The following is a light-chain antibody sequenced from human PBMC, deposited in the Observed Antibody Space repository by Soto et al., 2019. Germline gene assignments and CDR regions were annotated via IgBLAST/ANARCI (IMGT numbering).Light chain of an antibody. CDR1: QSVSSY. Sequence: EIVLTQSPATLSLSPGERATLSCRASQSVSSYLAWYQQKPGQAPRLLIYDASNSATGIPARFSGSGSGTDFTLTISSLEPEDFAVYYCLQRSNWPWTFGQGTKVDIK. CDR3: LQRSNWPWT. V-gene: IGKV3-11*01. J-gene: IGKJ1*01. CDR2: DAS.